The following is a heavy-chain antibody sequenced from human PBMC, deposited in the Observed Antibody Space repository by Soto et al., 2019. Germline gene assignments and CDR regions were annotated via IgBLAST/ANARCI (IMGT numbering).Heavy chain of an antibody. Sequence: SGPTLVNPTQTLTLTCTFSGFSFTTAGVAVGWIRQTPGGALEWLTLIYYNDDRRFSPSLKTRLTITGDTSKNQVVLSLTNVDPVDTATYYCAHFKGDSSGYYFDYWGQGTLVTVSS. CDR3: AHFKGDSSGYYFDY. CDR2: IYYNDDR. D-gene: IGHD3-22*01. V-gene: IGHV2-5*01. CDR1: GFSFTTAGVA. J-gene: IGHJ4*02.